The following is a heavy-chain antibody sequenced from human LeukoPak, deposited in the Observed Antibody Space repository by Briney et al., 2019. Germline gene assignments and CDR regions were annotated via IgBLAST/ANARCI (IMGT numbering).Heavy chain of an antibody. CDR1: GYTFTSYD. D-gene: IGHD3-9*01. Sequence: ASVKVSCKASGYTFTSYDINWVRQATGQGLEWMGWMNPNSGNTGYAQKFQGRVTMTRNTSISTAYMELRSLRSDDTAVYYCARFERSHYDILTGYYTPFPTDAFDIWGQGTMVTVSS. CDR2: MNPNSGNT. J-gene: IGHJ3*02. V-gene: IGHV1-8*01. CDR3: ARFERSHYDILTGYYTPFPTDAFDI.